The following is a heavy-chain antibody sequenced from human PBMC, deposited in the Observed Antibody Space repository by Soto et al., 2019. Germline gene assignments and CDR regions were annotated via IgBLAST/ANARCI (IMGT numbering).Heavy chain of an antibody. V-gene: IGHV6-1*01. D-gene: IGHD3-22*01. CDR1: GDSVSSNSAA. J-gene: IGHJ3*02. CDR2: TYYRSKWYN. Sequence: SQTLSLTCAISGDSVSSNSAAWNWIRQSPSRGLEWLGRTYYRSKWYNDYAVSVKSRITINPDTSKNQFSLQLNSVTPEDTAVYYCARELLVTMIVVVIKHDAFYIWGQGTMVTVSS. CDR3: ARELLVTMIVVVIKHDAFYI.